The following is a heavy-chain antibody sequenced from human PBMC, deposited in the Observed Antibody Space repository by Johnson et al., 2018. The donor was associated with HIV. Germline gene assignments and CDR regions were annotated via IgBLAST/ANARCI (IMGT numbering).Heavy chain of an antibody. CDR1: GFTVNSNY. D-gene: IGHD6-6*01. Sequence: EKLVESGGGLVQPGGSLRLSCAASGFTVNSNYINWVRQAPGKGLECVSGIYSGGRTYYADSVEGRFTISRDNSKNTLSLQMNSLRAEDTVVYYCARDPVRDAFDIWGQGTMVTVSS. CDR2: IYSGGRT. V-gene: IGHV3-66*01. CDR3: ARDPVRDAFDI. J-gene: IGHJ3*02.